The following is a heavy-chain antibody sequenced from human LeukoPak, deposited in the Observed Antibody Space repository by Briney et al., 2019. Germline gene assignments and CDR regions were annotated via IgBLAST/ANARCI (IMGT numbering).Heavy chain of an antibody. CDR1: GFTFSSYA. V-gene: IGHV3-23*01. J-gene: IGHJ4*02. CDR3: AKKRAWSSSSPTYFDY. D-gene: IGHD6-6*01. CDR2: ISGSGGST. Sequence: PGGSLRLSCAASGFTFSSYAMSWVRQAPGKGLEWVSAISGSGGSTYYADSVKGRFTISRDNSKNTLYLQMNSLRAEDTAVYYCAKKRAWSSSSPTYFDYWGQGTLVTVSS.